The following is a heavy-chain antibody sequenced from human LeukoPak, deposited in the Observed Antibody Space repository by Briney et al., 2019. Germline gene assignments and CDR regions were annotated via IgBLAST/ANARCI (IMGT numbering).Heavy chain of an antibody. D-gene: IGHD2-15*01. CDR1: GLTISNNW. Sequence: GGSLRLSCADSGLTISNNWMSWVRQAPGKGLEWVANIKLDGTEQYYMDSVKGRFTLSRDNSKNTLYLQMNSLRAEDTAIYYCAKNGDRGAYCSGGTCYPYYYYCMDVWGKGTTVTISS. CDR2: IKLDGTEQ. J-gene: IGHJ6*03. CDR3: AKNGDRGAYCSGGTCYPYYYYCMDV. V-gene: IGHV3-7*03.